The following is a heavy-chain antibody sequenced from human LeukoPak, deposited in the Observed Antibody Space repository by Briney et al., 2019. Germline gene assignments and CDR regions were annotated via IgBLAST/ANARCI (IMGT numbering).Heavy chain of an antibody. CDR3: AKDSARWLQFYYFDY. V-gene: IGHV3-30*18. D-gene: IGHD5-24*01. CDR2: ISYDGSSK. J-gene: IGHJ4*02. Sequence: GGSLRLSCAASGFTFSSYGMHWVRQAPGKGLEWVAVISYDGSSKYYADSVKGRFTISRDNSKNTLYLQMNSLRAEDTAVYYCAKDSARWLQFYYFDYWGQGTLVTVSS. CDR1: GFTFSSYG.